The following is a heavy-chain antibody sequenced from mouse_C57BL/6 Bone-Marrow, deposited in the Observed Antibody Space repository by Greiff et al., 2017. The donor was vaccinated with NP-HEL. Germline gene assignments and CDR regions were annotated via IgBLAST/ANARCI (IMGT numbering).Heavy chain of an antibody. CDR1: GYSITSGYD. V-gene: IGHV3-1*01. CDR3: ASDGDYPFAY. CDR2: ISYSGST. Sequence: EVKLMESGPGMVKPSQSLSLTCTVTGYSITSGYDWHWIRHSPGNKLEWMGYISYSGSTNYNPSFKNRISITHDTSMNHFFLKLNSVTTEDTATDYCASDGDYPFAYWGQGTLVTVSA. D-gene: IGHD2-4*01. J-gene: IGHJ3*01.